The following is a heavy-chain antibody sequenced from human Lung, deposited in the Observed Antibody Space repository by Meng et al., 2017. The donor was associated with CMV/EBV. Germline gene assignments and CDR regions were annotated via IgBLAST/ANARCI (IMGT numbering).Heavy chain of an antibody. CDR1: GFTFSDYS. D-gene: IGHD3-3*01. CDR2: ISSSDYI. Sequence: SCTASGFTFSDYSMNWVRQAPGKGLGWVSSISSSDYIYYADSVRGRFTISRDNAKHSLYLQMNSLRAEDTAVYYCARGVGSYDFWSAYSYYYGLDVWXQGTTVTVSS. CDR3: ARGVGSYDFWSAYSYYYGLDV. V-gene: IGHV3-21*01. J-gene: IGHJ6*02.